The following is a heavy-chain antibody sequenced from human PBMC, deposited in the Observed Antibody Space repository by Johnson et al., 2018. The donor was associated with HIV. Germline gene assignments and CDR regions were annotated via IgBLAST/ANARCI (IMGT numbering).Heavy chain of an antibody. Sequence: VQLVESGGGLVKPGGSLRLSCAASGFTLSDYYMSWVRQAPGKGLEWVSGINWNGSSTDYADSVKGRFTISRDNAKNSLYLQMNSLRAEDTALYYCARASYVWGSYRYTGVCGAFDIWGQGTMVTVSS. V-gene: IGHV3-20*04. J-gene: IGHJ3*02. D-gene: IGHD3-16*02. CDR1: GFTLSDYY. CDR3: ARASYVWGSYRYTGVCGAFDI. CDR2: INWNGSST.